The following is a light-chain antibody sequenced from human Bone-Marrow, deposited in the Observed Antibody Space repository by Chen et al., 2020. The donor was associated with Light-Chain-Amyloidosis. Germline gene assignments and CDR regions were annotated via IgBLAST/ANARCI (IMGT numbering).Light chain of an antibody. Sequence: SYVLTQPSSVSVAPGQTATIACGGNNIGSTSVHWYQQTPGQAPLLVVYDDSDRPSGIPERLSGYNAGNTATRTISRLEGGDEADYYCQVWDRSRNRPVFGGGTKLTVL. V-gene: IGLV3-21*02. CDR1: NIGSTS. CDR2: DDS. J-gene: IGLJ3*02. CDR3: QVWDRSRNRPV.